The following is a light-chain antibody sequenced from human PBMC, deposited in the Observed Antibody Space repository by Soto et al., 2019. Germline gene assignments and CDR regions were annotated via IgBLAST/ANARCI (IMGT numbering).Light chain of an antibody. V-gene: IGLV1-44*01. J-gene: IGLJ1*01. Sequence: VLTQAPSASGTPRQRVTISCSGSSSNNGSKTVNWVRQIPGTAPKILIQSNNQRPSGVPYRFSGSKFGTSASLAISGLQSEDEADYYCTAWDDSLNGYVFGTGPKVTVL. CDR3: TAWDDSLNGYV. CDR1: SSNNGSKT. CDR2: SNN.